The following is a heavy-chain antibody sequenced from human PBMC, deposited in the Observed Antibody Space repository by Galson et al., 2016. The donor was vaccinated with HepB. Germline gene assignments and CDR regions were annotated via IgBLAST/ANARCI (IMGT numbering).Heavy chain of an antibody. CDR3: ATGATGTTDY. CDR2: IGNKANSYIT. D-gene: IGHD1-1*01. CDR1: GFIFSDHY. J-gene: IGHJ4*02. Sequence: SLRLSCAASGFIFSDHYMDWVRQAPGKGLEWVGRIGNKANSYITEYAASAKGRFTISRDDSENSLYLQMNSLKTEDTAVYYCATGATGTTDYWGQGTLVTVSS. V-gene: IGHV3-72*01.